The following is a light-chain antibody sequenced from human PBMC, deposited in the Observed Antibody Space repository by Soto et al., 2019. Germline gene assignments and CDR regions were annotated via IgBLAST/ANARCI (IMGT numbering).Light chain of an antibody. J-gene: IGLJ1*01. CDR3: CSYAGRYTYV. V-gene: IGLV2-11*01. CDR1: SSDVGGYNY. CDR2: DVS. Sequence: QSVLTQPRSVSGSPGQSVTISCSGTSSDVGGYNYVSWYQQYPGKAPKLMIYDVSKRPSGVPDRFSGSKSGNTASLTITGLQAEDEADYYCCSYAGRYTYVFGTGTKVNVL.